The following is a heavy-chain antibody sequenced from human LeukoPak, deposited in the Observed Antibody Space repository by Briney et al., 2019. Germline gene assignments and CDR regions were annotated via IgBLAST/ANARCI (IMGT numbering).Heavy chain of an antibody. D-gene: IGHD3-10*01. CDR1: GVSISSYY. Sequence: SETLSLTCTVSGVSISSYYWSWIRQPPGKGLEWIGEINHSGSTNYNPSLKSRVTISVDTSKNQFSLKLSSVTAADTAVYYCATLWFGEDYYFDYWGQGTLVTVSS. J-gene: IGHJ4*02. CDR3: ATLWFGEDYYFDY. V-gene: IGHV4-34*01. CDR2: INHSGST.